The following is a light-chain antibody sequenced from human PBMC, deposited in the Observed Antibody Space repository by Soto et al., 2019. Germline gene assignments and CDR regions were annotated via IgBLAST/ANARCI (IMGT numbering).Light chain of an antibody. J-gene: IGLJ2*01. V-gene: IGLV2-14*01. Sequence: QSVLTQPASVSGSPGQSITISCTGTSSDVGAYNYVSWYQQHPGKAPKLMIYEVSNRPSGVSNRFSGSKSGNTASLTISGLQAEDEADYYCGSYTRINTLRFGGGTKVTVL. CDR2: EVS. CDR3: GSYTRINTLR. CDR1: SSDVGAYNY.